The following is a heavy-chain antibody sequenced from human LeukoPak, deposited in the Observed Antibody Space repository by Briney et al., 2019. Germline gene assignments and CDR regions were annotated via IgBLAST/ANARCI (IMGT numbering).Heavy chain of an antibody. V-gene: IGHV5-51*01. CDR2: IYPGDSDT. CDR3: ARHGGYDYCGSGSYYNPHMDLDH. CDR1: GYSFTSYW. Sequence: KVGESLKISCKGSGYSFTSYWIGWVRQMPGKGLEWMGIIYPGDSDTRYSPSFQGQVTISADKSISTAYLQWSSLKASDTAMYYCARHGGYDYCGSGSYYNPHMDLDHWGQGTLVTVSS. D-gene: IGHD3-10*01. J-gene: IGHJ4*02.